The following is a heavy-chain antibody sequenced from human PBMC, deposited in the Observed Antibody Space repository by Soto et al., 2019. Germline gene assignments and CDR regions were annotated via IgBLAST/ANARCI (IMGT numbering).Heavy chain of an antibody. J-gene: IGHJ4*02. Sequence: EVQLVESGGALVQPGGSLRLSCVASGFKFSIYSMNWVRQAPGKGLEWSAYITSDTKTIKYVDSVKGRFTISRDNAKNSVYLQMNSLSDEDTAVYYCARSVEGHFDYWGQGTVVTASS. CDR2: ITSDTKTI. D-gene: IGHD6-19*01. V-gene: IGHV3-48*02. CDR1: GFKFSIYS. CDR3: ARSVEGHFDY.